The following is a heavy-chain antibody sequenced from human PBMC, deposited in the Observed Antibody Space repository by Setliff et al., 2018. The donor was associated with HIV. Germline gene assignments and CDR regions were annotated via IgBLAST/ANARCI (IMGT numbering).Heavy chain of an antibody. CDR2: INEDGGEK. CDR3: TRHYGSGTYCLAS. D-gene: IGHD3-10*01. CDR1: GFVLSDYY. J-gene: IGHJ4*02. V-gene: IGHV3-7*01. Sequence: GGSLRLSCVSSGFVLSDYYMTWVRQAPGKGLEWVATINEDGGEKYSMESVKGRFTISRDNAKNALYLEINSLGAEDTAVYYCTRHYGSGTYCLASWGQGTLVTVSS.